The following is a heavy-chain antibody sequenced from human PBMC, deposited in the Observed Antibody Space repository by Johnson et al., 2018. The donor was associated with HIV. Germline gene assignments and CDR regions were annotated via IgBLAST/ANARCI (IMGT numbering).Heavy chain of an antibody. V-gene: IGHV3-66*01. CDR1: GFSVNTNY. CDR2: IYSGGST. D-gene: IGHD1-26*01. CDR3: ATGYSGSPLGDTFDI. Sequence: VQLVESGGGVVRPGGSLRLSCGASGFSVNTNYMNWVRQAPGKGLEWVSVIYSGGSTYYADSVKGRFTISRDNSKNTLYLQMNSLRAEDTAVYYCATGYSGSPLGDTFDIWGQGTMVTVSS. J-gene: IGHJ3*02.